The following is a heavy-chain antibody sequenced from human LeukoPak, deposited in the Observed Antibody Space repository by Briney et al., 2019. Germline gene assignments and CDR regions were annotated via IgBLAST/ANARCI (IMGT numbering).Heavy chain of an antibody. J-gene: IGHJ6*03. V-gene: IGHV4-39*07. Sequence: PSETLSLTCTVSGGSISRSSYYWGWIRQPPGKGLEWIGSIYYSGSTYYNPSLKSRVTISVDTSKNQFSLKLSSVTAADTAVYYCAREEHYYYYYMDVWGKGTTVTVSS. CDR3: AREEHYYYYYMDV. CDR1: GGSISRSSYY. CDR2: IYYSGST.